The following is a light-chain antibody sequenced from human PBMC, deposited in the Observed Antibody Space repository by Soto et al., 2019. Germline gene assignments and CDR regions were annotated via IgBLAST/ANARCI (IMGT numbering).Light chain of an antibody. V-gene: IGKV3-20*01. CDR1: QIVGSDY. CDR3: QQYGSLSCT. CDR2: GAS. Sequence: IVLTQSPGTLSLSPWERATLSCRASQIVGSDYLAWYQQKPGQAPRILIYGASGRATGIPDRFSGSGSGTDFTLTISRLEPEDFAVYYCQQYGSLSCTFGQGTKVDI. J-gene: IGKJ1*01.